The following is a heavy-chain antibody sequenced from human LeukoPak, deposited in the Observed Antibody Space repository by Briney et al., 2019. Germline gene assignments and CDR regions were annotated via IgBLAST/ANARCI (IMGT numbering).Heavy chain of an antibody. Sequence: GASVKVSCKVSGYTLTELSMHWVRQAPGKGLEWMGGFDPEDGETIYAQKFQGRVTMTEDTSTDTAYMELSSLRSEDTAVYYCATGFQTPVARINDYWGQGTLVTVSS. CDR1: GYTLTELS. CDR2: FDPEDGET. V-gene: IGHV1-24*01. CDR3: ATGFQTPVARINDY. J-gene: IGHJ4*02. D-gene: IGHD5-12*01.